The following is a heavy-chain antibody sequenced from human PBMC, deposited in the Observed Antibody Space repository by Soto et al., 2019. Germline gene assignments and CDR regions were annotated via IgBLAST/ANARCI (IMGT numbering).Heavy chain of an antibody. CDR2: ISGSGHST. J-gene: IGHJ4*02. CDR1: GFTFNKYA. CDR3: AKEDAVPSGLAEWVVRIQDH. D-gene: IGHD1-26*01. V-gene: IGHV3-23*01. Sequence: EVQLLESGGGLVQPGGSLRLSCAASGFTFNKYAMSGVRQAPGKGLEWVSAISGSGHSTYYADSVKGRFTISGDNAKITLELQVDSLRAQDTAVYYCAKEDAVPSGLAEWVVRIQDHWGQGTLVTVPS.